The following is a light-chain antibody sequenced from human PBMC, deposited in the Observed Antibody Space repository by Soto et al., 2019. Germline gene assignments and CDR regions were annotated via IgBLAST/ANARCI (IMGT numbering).Light chain of an antibody. CDR3: GSYTSTINVV. V-gene: IGLV2-14*01. J-gene: IGLJ2*01. CDR2: DVS. Sequence: QSVLTQPASVSGSPGQSVTLSCTGTSSDVGGYNSVSWYQQHPGKAPKLMIYDVSNRPSGVSNRFSGSKSGNTASLTISGLQAEDEADYYCGSYTSTINVVFGGGTKLTVL. CDR1: SSDVGGYNS.